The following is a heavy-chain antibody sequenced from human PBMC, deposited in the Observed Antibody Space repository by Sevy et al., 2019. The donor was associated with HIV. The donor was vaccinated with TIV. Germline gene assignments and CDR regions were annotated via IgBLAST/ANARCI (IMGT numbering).Heavy chain of an antibody. CDR3: ARAHTTIIAFDI. J-gene: IGHJ3*02. Sequence: GGSLRLSCAASGFTFSSYAMHWVRQAPGKGLEWVAVISYDGSNKYYADSVKGRFTISRDNSKNTLYLQMNSLRAEDTAVYYCARAHTTIIAFDIWCQGTMVTVSS. D-gene: IGHD3-22*01. CDR1: GFTFSSYA. V-gene: IGHV3-30*04. CDR2: ISYDGSNK.